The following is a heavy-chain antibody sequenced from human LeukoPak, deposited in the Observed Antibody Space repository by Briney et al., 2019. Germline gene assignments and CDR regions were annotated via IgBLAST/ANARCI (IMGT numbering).Heavy chain of an antibody. D-gene: IGHD6-19*01. J-gene: IGHJ4*02. CDR3: ARHDSGGWYSFDY. CDR1: GGSISSYY. CDR2: IYYSGST. V-gene: IGHV4-59*08. Sequence: PSETLSLTCTVSGGSISSYYWSWIRQPPGKGLEWIGYIYYSGSTNYNPSLKSRVTISGDTSKNQFSLNLSSVPAADTAVYYCARHDSGGWYSFDYWGQGTLVTVSS.